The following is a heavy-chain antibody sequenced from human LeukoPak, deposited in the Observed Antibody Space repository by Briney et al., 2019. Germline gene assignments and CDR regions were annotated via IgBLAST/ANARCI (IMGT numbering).Heavy chain of an antibody. CDR1: GFTFNFA. D-gene: IGHD4-23*01. CDR2: ISGSGGST. J-gene: IGHJ4*02. CDR3: ARDHVTVVNPIIADY. V-gene: IGHV3-21*01. Sequence: GGSLRLSCAASGFTFNFAMSWVRQAPGKGLEWVSSISGSGGSTYYADSVKGRFTISRDNAKNSLYLQMNSLRAEDTAVYYCARDHVTVVNPIIADYWGQGTLVTVSS.